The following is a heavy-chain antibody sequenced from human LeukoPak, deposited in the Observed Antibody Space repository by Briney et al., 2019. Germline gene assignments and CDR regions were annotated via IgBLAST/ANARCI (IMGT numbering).Heavy chain of an antibody. V-gene: IGHV4-30-2*01. CDR2: IFHTGHT. D-gene: IGHD3-10*01. CDR3: ARGFYGSGSQFDY. CDR1: GCSISSGDYP. J-gene: IGHJ4*02. Sequence: SETLSLTCAVSGCSISSGDYPWSWIRQPPGKGLEWIGYIFHTGHTSYNPSLKSRVTISVDMSKNQLSLKLSSVTAADTAVYYCARGFYGSGSQFDYWGQGTLVTVSS.